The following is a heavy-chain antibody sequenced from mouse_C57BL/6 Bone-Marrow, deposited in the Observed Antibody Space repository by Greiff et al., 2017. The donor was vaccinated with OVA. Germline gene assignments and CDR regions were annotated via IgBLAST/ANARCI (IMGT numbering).Heavy chain of an antibody. Sequence: VKLMESGAELVRPGASVKLSCKASGYTFTDYYINWVKQRPGQGLEWIARIYPGSGNTYYNEKFKGKATLTAEKSSSTAYMQLSSLTSEDSAVYFCARGHYYGSSLYYYAMDYWGQGTSVTVSS. D-gene: IGHD1-1*01. V-gene: IGHV1-76*01. CDR3: ARGHYYGSSLYYYAMDY. CDR2: IYPGSGNT. J-gene: IGHJ4*01. CDR1: GYTFTDYY.